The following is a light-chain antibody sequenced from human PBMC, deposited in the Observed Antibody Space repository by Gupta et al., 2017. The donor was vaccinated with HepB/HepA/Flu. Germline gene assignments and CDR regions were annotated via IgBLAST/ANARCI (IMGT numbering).Light chain of an antibody. CDR1: QSISSTY. V-gene: IGKV3-20*01. J-gene: IGKJ3*01. CDR3: HQYGSLGGFA. Sequence: EVVLTQSPGTLSLSPGERATLSCRASQSISSTYFSWYQQKPGQAPRLLIYGASYRATGIPDRFSGSGSGTDFTLTISRREQEDFAVYYCHQYGSLGGFAFGHGTXV. CDR2: GAS.